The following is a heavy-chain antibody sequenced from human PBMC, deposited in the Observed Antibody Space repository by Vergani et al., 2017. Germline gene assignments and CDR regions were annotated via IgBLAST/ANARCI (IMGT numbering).Heavy chain of an antibody. J-gene: IGHJ6*03. CDR3: ARDQYSYGYEPYYYYYYMDV. V-gene: IGHV4-59*10. CDR1: GGSISSYY. Sequence: QVQLQQWGAGLLKPSETLSLTCTVSGGSISSYYWSWIRQPAGTGLEWIGRIYTSGSTNYNPSLKSRVTMSVDTSKNQFPLKLSSVTAADTAVYYCARDQYSYGYEPYYYYYYMDVWGKGTTVTVSS. D-gene: IGHD5-18*01. CDR2: IYTSGST.